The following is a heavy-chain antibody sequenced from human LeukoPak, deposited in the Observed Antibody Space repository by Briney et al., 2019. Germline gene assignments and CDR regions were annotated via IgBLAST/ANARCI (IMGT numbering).Heavy chain of an antibody. CDR3: ARGGPLGVVTHHFDF. D-gene: IGHD3-3*01. CDR1: GGTFSSYS. CDR2: IIPVLNIP. Sequence: SVKVSCRASGGTFSSYSISWVRQAPGQGLEWMGRIIPVLNIPNYAQNFQGRVTITADKSTSTAYMELSSLRSEDTAVYYCARGGPLGVVTHHFDFWGQGTLVTVSS. J-gene: IGHJ4*02. V-gene: IGHV1-69*04.